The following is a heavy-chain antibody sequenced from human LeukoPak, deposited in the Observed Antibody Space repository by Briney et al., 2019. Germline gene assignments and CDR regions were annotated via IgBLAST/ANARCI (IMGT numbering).Heavy chain of an antibody. V-gene: IGHV3-66*01. CDR3: ARDSCSSTSCLYYYYGMDV. Sequence: GGSLRLSCAASGFTVSSNYMSWVRQAPGKGLEWVSVIYSGGSTYYADSVKGRFTISRDNSKNSLYLQMNSLRAEDTAVYYCARDSCSSTSCLYYYYGMDVWGQGTTVTVSS. D-gene: IGHD2-2*01. CDR2: IYSGGST. CDR1: GFTVSSNY. J-gene: IGHJ6*02.